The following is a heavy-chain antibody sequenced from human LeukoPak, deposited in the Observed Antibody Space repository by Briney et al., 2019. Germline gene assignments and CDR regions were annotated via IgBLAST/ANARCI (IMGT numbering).Heavy chain of an antibody. Sequence: GGSLRLSCAASGFIFTTYWMHWVREAPGKGLVWVARINIDGSSTYYADSVKGRFTISRDNAKNTLYLQLNSLRAEDTAVYYCAKDRVTAAGYYFDYWGQGTLVTVSS. CDR2: INIDGSST. V-gene: IGHV3-74*01. J-gene: IGHJ4*02. CDR3: AKDRVTAAGYYFDY. CDR1: GFIFTTYW. D-gene: IGHD6-13*01.